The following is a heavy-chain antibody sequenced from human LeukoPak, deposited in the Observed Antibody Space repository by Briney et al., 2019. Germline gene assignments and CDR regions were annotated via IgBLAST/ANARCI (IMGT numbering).Heavy chain of an antibody. V-gene: IGHV3-11*01. CDR3: ARVEPRTPNYYDSSRLDAFDI. CDR2: ISSSGSTI. CDR1: GFTFSDYY. Sequence: GGSLRLSCAASGFTFSDYYMSWIRQAPGKGLGWVSYISSSGSTIYYADSVKGRFTISRDNAKNSLYLQMNSLRAEDTAVYYCARVEPRTPNYYDSSRLDAFDIWGQGTMVTVSS. D-gene: IGHD3-22*01. J-gene: IGHJ3*02.